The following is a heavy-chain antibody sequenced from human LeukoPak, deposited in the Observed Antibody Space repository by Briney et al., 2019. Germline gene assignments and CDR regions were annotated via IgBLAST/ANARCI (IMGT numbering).Heavy chain of an antibody. J-gene: IGHJ5*02. CDR2: INHSGST. Sequence: SETLSLTCAVYGGSFSGYYWSWIRQPPGKGLEWIGEINHSGSTNYNPSLKSRVTISVDTSKNQFSLKLSSVTAADTAVYYRARGVATKSWGQGTLVTVSS. D-gene: IGHD5-12*01. V-gene: IGHV4-34*01. CDR3: ARGVATKS. CDR1: GGSFSGYY.